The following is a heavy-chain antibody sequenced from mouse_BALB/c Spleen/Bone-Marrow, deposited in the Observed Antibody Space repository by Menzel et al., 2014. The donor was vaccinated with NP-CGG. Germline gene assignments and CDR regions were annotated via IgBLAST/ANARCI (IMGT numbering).Heavy chain of an antibody. CDR1: GISITTGNYR. CDR3: ARYGNYFDY. V-gene: IGHV3-5*02. Sequence: EVMLVESGPXLVKXXQTVSLTCTVTGISITTGNYRWSWIRQFPGNKLEWIGYIYYSGTITYNPSLTSRTTITRDTSKNQFFLEMNSLTAEDTATYYCARYGNYFDYWGQGTTLTVSS. D-gene: IGHD2-1*01. J-gene: IGHJ2*01. CDR2: IYYSGTI.